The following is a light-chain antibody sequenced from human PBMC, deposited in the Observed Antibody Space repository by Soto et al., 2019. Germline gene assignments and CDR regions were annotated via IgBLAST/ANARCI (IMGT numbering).Light chain of an antibody. CDR1: QSVGSD. CDR3: QQYNSLPLT. Sequence: EIVMTQSPATLSVSPGERATLSCRASQSVGSDLAWYQQKPGQAPRLVIYHIFTRATGVPTRLSGSGSGTEFTLTISSLQAEDFAVYYCQQYNSLPLTFGVGTKVAIK. V-gene: IGKV3D-15*01. J-gene: IGKJ4*01. CDR2: HIF.